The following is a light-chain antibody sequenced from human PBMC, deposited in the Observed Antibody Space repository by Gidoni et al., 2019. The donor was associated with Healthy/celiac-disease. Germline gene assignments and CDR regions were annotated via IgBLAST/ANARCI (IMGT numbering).Light chain of an antibody. V-gene: IGLV2-14*01. CDR1: SSDVGGYNY. CDR3: SSYTSSGTYVV. CDR2: EVS. J-gene: IGLJ2*01. Sequence: QSPPTPPASVSGSPGQSITISCTGTSSDVGGYNYASSYQQHPGKAPKLMIYEVSNRPSGASNRFSGSKACNTASLTISGLQAEDEADYYCSSYTSSGTYVVFGGGTKLTVL.